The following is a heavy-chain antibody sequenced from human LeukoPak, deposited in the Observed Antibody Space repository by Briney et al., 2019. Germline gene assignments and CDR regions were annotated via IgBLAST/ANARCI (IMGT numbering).Heavy chain of an antibody. CDR2: INPNSGGT. CDR1: GYTFTGYY. D-gene: IGHD5-24*01. V-gene: IGHV1-2*02. CDR3: ARDRDGYRSPDY. J-gene: IGHJ4*02. Sequence: ASVKVSCKASGYTFTGYYMHWVRQAPGQGLEWMGWINPNSGGTNYAQKFQGRVTMTRDTSISTAYMELSRLRSDDTAVYYCARDRDGYRSPDYWGQGTLVTVSS.